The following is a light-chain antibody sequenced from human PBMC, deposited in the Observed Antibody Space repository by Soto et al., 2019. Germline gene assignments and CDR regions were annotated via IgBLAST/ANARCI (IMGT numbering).Light chain of an antibody. V-gene: IGKV1-5*03. CDR3: QQYNNWVT. J-gene: IGKJ1*01. CDR1: QSISSW. Sequence: DIQMTQSPSTLSASVGDRVTITCRASQSISSWLAWYQQKPGKAPKLLIYKASSLESGVPSKFSGSGSGTEFTLTISSLQPDDFATYYCQQYNNWVTFGQGTKVDIK. CDR2: KAS.